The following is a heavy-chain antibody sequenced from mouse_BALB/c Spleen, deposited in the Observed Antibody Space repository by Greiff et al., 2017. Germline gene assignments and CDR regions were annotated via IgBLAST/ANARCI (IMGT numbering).Heavy chain of an antibody. CDR3: ARRADYDDDGYYAMDY. CDR2: ILPGSGST. V-gene: IGHV1-9*01. J-gene: IGHJ4*01. D-gene: IGHD2-4*01. Sequence: VQLQQSGAELMKPGASVKISCKATGYTFSSYWIEWVKQRPGHGLEWIGEILPGSGSTNYNEKFKGKATFTADTSSNTAYMQLSSLTSEDSAVYYCARRADYDDDGYYAMDYWGQGTSVTVSS. CDR1: GYTFSSYW.